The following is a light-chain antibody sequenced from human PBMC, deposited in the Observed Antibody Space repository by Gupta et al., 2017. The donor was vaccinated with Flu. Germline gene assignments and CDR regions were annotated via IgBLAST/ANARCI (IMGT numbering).Light chain of an antibody. CDR1: QNINSW. V-gene: IGKV1-5*03. CDR3: QQNNSYLT. Sequence: DIQMTQSPSTLSASVGDRVTITCRASQNINSWLAWYQQKPGEAPKLLIYKASRLERGGTCWFSGSGEQKEFTPTSNRRQDDACDYYYEQQNNSYLTFGQGTKVEVK. J-gene: IGKJ1*01. CDR2: KAS.